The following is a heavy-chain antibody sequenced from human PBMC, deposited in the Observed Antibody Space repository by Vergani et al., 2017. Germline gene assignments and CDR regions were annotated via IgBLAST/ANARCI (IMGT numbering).Heavy chain of an antibody. CDR3: AKEGIAASWPEGWFDP. CDR2: ISGSGGST. CDR1: GFTFSSYA. Sequence: EVQLLESGGGLVQPGGSLRLSCAASGFTFSSYAMSWVRQAPGKGLEWVLAISGSGGSTYYAKSVKGRFTISRDNSKNTLYLRMNSLRAEDTAVYYCAKEGIAASWPEGWFDPWGQGTLVTVSS. J-gene: IGHJ5*02. V-gene: IGHV3-23*01. D-gene: IGHD6-13*01.